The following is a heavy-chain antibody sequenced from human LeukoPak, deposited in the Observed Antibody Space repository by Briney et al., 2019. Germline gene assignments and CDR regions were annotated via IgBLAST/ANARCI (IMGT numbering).Heavy chain of an antibody. D-gene: IGHD5-24*01. V-gene: IGHV4-39*02. CDR1: GGSISSSSYY. Sequence: SETLSLTCTVSGGSISSSSYYWGWIRQPPGKGLEWIGSIYYSGNTYYNPSLKSRVTISVDTSKNQFSLKLSSVTAADTAVYYCAREARDGSLFDYWGQGTLVTVSS. CDR2: IYYSGNT. CDR3: AREARDGSLFDY. J-gene: IGHJ4*02.